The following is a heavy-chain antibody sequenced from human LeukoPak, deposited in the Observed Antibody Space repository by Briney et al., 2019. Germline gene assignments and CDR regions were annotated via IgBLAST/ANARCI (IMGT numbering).Heavy chain of an antibody. CDR2: INQDGTEK. CDR1: GFTFDSYW. D-gene: IGHD3-10*01. CDR3: VKVAKYYYGSETYYFFEH. Sequence: PGGSLRLSCAVSGFTFDSYWMGWVRQAPEKGLEWVASINQDGTEKYYVDSVKGRFTISRDNAKNSLDLQMNSLRVEDTGIYYCVKVAKYYYGSETYYFFEHWGQGTPVTASS. V-gene: IGHV3-7*01. J-gene: IGHJ4*02.